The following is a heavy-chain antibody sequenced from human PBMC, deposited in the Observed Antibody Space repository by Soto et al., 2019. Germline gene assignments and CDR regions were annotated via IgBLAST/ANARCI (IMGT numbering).Heavy chain of an antibody. D-gene: IGHD6-6*01. CDR1: GFTFSSYW. CDR3: ARDSGSSFYYYYYGMDV. J-gene: IGHJ6*02. Sequence: EVQLVESGGGLVQPGGSLRLSCAASGFTFSSYWMHWVRQAPGKGLVWVSRINSDGSSTSYADSVKGRLTISRDNAKDTLYLQMHSSRAEDTAVYYCARDSGSSFYYYYYGMDVWGQGTTVTVSS. V-gene: IGHV3-74*01. CDR2: INSDGSST.